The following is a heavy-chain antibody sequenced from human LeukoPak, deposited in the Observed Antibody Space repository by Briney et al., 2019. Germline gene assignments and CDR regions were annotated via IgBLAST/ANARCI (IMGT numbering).Heavy chain of an antibody. D-gene: IGHD2-21*02. Sequence: ASVKVSCKASGYTFTSYQIHWVRQAPGQGLEWMGWLNPKSGGTRFAQKFQGRVTLTRDTSINTAYMELTSLRSDDTAVYYCAKVSDHLVAVTATLGKWGQGTQVAVSS. CDR3: AKVSDHLVAVTATLGK. CDR2: LNPKSGGT. CDR1: GYTFTSYQ. J-gene: IGHJ4*02. V-gene: IGHV1-2*02.